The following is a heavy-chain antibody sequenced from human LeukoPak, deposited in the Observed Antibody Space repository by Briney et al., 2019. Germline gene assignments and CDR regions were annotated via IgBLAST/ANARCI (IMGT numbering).Heavy chain of an antibody. CDR1: GLNVTYNY. V-gene: IGHV3-53*01. CDR3: YARPVLPAAFLPSGNYMDV. CDR2: IYSGGMT. Sequence: AGGSLRLSCAASGLNVTYNYMSWVRQAPGKGLGWLSVIYSGGMTYYADSVKGRFIISRDNSKNTLYLQMNRLRAEDTAVYYCYARPVLPAAFLPSGNYMDVWGKGTTVTVSS. J-gene: IGHJ6*03. D-gene: IGHD2-2*01.